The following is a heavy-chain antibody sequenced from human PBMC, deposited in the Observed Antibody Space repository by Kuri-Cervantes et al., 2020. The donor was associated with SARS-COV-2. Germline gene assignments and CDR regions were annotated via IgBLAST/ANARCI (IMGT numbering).Heavy chain of an antibody. CDR2: IDPSDSYT. D-gene: IGHD6-19*01. V-gene: IGHV5-10-1*01. CDR3: SRRLYSSGWYDS. Sequence: GGSLRLSCKGSGYIFTTYWISWVRQMPGKGLEWMGRIDPSDSYTNYSPSFQGHVTISADKSISTAYLHWNSLKASDTAMYYCSRRLYSSGWYDSWGQGTLVTVSS. CDR1: GYIFTTYW. J-gene: IGHJ5*01.